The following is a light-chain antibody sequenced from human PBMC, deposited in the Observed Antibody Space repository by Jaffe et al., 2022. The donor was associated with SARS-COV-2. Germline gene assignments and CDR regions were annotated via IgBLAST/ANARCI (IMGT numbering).Light chain of an antibody. CDR3: GTWDDSLSAWV. V-gene: IGLV1-51*02. Sequence: QSVLTQPPSVSAAPGQKVPISCSGSSSNIGNNYVSWYQQIPGTAPKLLIYEDNKRPSGIPDRFSGSKSGTSATLGITGPQTGDEADYYCGTWDDSLSAWVFGGGTKLTVL. CDR2: EDN. J-gene: IGLJ3*02. CDR1: SSNIGNNY.